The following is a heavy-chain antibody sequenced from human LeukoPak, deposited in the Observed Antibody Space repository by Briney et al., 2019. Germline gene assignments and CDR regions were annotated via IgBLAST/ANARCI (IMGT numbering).Heavy chain of an antibody. CDR3: AKRGYSGYDAYYYYYYMDV. J-gene: IGHJ6*03. V-gene: IGHV3-30*02. CDR2: IRYDGSNK. D-gene: IGHD5-12*01. CDR1: GVTFSSYG. Sequence: GGSLRLSCAASGVTFSSYGMHWVRQAPGKGLEWVAFIRYDGSNKYYADSVKGRFTISRDNSQNTLYLQMNSLRAEDTAVYYCAKRGYSGYDAYYYYYYMDVWGKGTTVTISS.